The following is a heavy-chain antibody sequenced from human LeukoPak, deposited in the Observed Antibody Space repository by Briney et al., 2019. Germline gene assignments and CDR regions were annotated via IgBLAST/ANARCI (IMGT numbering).Heavy chain of an antibody. D-gene: IGHD3-10*01. Sequence: PSETLSLTCTVSGGSISNYYWSWIRQPPAKGLEWIGYIYYSGSTNYSPSLKSRVTISVDTSKNQFSLKLSSVTAADTAVYYCTRQRPDYYGSGSLDAFDIWGQGTMVTVSS. CDR2: IYYSGST. CDR3: TRQRPDYYGSGSLDAFDI. V-gene: IGHV4-59*08. J-gene: IGHJ3*02. CDR1: GGSISNYY.